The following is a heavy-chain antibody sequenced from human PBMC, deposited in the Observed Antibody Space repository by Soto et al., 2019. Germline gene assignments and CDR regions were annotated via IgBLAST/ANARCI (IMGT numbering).Heavy chain of an antibody. Sequence: PGGSLRLSCAASGFTFSSYAMHWVRQAPGKGLEWVAVISYDGSNKYYADSVKGRFTISRDNSKNTLCLQMNSLRAEDTAVYYCARDGVGRDGYNGLNDYWGKGTLVNVAA. CDR1: GFTFSSYA. CDR2: ISYDGSNK. J-gene: IGHJ4*02. V-gene: IGHV3-30-3*01. D-gene: IGHD5-12*01. CDR3: ARDGVGRDGYNGLNDY.